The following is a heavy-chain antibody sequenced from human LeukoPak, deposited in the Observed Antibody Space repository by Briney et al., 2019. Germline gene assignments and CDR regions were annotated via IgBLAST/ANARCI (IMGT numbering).Heavy chain of an antibody. Sequence: SETLSLTCTVSGGSISSGDYYWSWIRQPPGKDLEWIGYIYYSGSTYYNPSLKSRVTISVDTSKNQFSLKLSSVTAADTAVYYCARGRFVLRFLEWLGNYFDYWGQGTLVTVSS. CDR1: GGSISSGDYY. J-gene: IGHJ4*02. CDR3: ARGRFVLRFLEWLGNYFDY. V-gene: IGHV4-30-4*01. CDR2: IYYSGST. D-gene: IGHD3-3*01.